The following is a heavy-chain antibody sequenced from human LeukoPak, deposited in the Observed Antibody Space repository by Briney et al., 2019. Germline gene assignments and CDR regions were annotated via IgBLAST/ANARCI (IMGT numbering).Heavy chain of an antibody. J-gene: IGHJ4*02. V-gene: IGHV3-33*01. Sequence: PGGSLRLSCAASGFTFSSFGMHWVRQSPGKGLEWVAVIWYDGSTKVYADSVKGRFTISRDNSRNTLYLQVNSLRAEDTAVYYCARDRYCSMWSVFEYWGQGALVTVSS. D-gene: IGHD2-2*01. CDR2: IWYDGSTK. CDR1: GFTFSSFG. CDR3: ARDRYCSMWSVFEY.